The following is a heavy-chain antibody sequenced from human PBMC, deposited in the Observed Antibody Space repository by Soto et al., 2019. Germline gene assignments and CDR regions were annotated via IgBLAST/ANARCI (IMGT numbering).Heavy chain of an antibody. CDR3: AREDLRMVRGGAIPAEALYGMDV. Sequence: QVQLQESGPGLVKPSQTLSLTCTVSGGSISSGGYYWSWIRQHPGKGLEWIGYIYYSGSTYYNPSLKSRVNISVDTSKNQFSLKLSSVTAADTAVYYCAREDLRMVRGGAIPAEALYGMDVWGQGTTVTVSS. CDR1: GGSISSGGYY. J-gene: IGHJ6*02. CDR2: IYYSGST. D-gene: IGHD3-10*01. V-gene: IGHV4-31*03.